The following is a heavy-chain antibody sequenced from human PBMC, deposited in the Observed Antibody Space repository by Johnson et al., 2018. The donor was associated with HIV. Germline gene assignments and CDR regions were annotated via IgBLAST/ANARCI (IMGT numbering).Heavy chain of an antibody. V-gene: IGHV3-66*02. CDR3: ARGPITIFGVVTTGDAFDI. CDR2: IYSGGST. J-gene: IGHJ3*02. D-gene: IGHD3-3*01. Sequence: VQLVESGGGLVQPGGSLRLSCAASGFTVSSNYMSWVRQAPGKGLEWVSVIYSGGSTYYADSVKGRFTISRDNSKNTLYLQMNSLRAEDTAVYYCARGPITIFGVVTTGDAFDIWGQGTMVTVSS. CDR1: GFTVSSNY.